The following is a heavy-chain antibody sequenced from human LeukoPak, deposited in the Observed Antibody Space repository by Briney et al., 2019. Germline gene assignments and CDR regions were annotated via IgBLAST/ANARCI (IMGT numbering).Heavy chain of an antibody. J-gene: IGHJ4*02. V-gene: IGHV1-69*01. D-gene: IGHD4-17*01. Sequence: ASVKVSCKASGGTFSSYAISWVRQAPGQGLEWMGGIIPIFGTANYAQKFQGRVTITADESTSTAYMELSSLRSEDTAVYYCASEESSDYRWGYWGQGALVTVSS. CDR1: GGTFSSYA. CDR2: IIPIFGTA. CDR3: ASEESSDYRWGY.